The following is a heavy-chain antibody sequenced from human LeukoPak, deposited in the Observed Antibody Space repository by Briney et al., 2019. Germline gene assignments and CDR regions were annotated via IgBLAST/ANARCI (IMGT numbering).Heavy chain of an antibody. V-gene: IGHV1-69*04. CDR2: IIPILGIA. CDR1: GATFSSYA. CDR3: ARDPDYGGNSAFDY. D-gene: IGHD4-23*01. J-gene: IGHJ4*02. Sequence: SVKVSCKASGATFSSYAISCVRQAPGQGLEWMGRIIPILGIANYAQKFQGRVTITADKSTSTAYMELSSLRSEDTAVYYCARDPDYGGNSAFDYWGQGTLVTVSS.